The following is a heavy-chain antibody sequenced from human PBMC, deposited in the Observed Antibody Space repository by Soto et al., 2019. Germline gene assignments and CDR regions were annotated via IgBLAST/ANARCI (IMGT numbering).Heavy chain of an antibody. CDR2: IYYSGSI. Sequence: GSITSSSYYWGWIRQPPGKGLEWIASIYYSGSIYHNPSLKSRVTMSIDTSKKQFSLKMSSVTAADTAVYYCARRWGRTFDYWGQGTLVTVSS. CDR1: GSITSSSYY. V-gene: IGHV4-39*01. J-gene: IGHJ4*02. D-gene: IGHD1-26*01. CDR3: ARRWGRTFDY.